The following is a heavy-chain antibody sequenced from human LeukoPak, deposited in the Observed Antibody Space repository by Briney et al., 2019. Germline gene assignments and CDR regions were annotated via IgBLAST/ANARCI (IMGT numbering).Heavy chain of an antibody. V-gene: IGHV3-48*01. Sequence: GGSLRLSCAASGFTFSSYSMNWVRQAPGKGLEWVSYISSNSSTIYYADSVKGRFTISRDNAKNSLYLQMNSLRAEDTAVYYCARDGGGHFWRENYGMDVGGKGPTVTVPS. D-gene: IGHD3-3*02. CDR1: GFTFSSYS. J-gene: IGHJ6*04. CDR3: ARDGGGHFWRENYGMDV. CDR2: ISSNSSTI.